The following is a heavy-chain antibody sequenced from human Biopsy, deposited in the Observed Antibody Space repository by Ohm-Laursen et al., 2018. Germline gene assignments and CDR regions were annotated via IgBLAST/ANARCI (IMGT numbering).Heavy chain of an antibody. V-gene: IGHV4-59*01. CDR2: IYYTGST. CDR3: ARDSRGGHLNTTLITGKNLDS. J-gene: IGHJ4*02. Sequence: GTLSLTCFVSRDSISNYYWTWIRQSSGRGLEWIGYIYYTGSTNYNPSVKSRVTISVDTSKNQFSLKLNSVTAADTAVYFCARDSRGGHLNTTLITGKNLDSWGQGILVTVSS. D-gene: IGHD3-16*01. CDR1: RDSISNYY.